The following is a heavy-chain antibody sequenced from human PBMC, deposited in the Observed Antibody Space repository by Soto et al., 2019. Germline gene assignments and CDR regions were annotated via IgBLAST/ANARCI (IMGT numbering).Heavy chain of an antibody. Sequence: VQLLESGGGLGQPGGSLRLSCAASGFTFSSYVMSWVRQAPGKGLEWVSSLSNSGYRTYYADSVRGRFTISRDNSQNMLYLQMNSLRGDDTAVYYCAKNEGGSQSSLYFHHWGQGSLVTVSS. CDR1: GFTFSSYV. CDR3: AKNEGGSQSSLYFHH. V-gene: IGHV3-23*01. J-gene: IGHJ4*02. D-gene: IGHD1-26*01. CDR2: LSNSGYRT.